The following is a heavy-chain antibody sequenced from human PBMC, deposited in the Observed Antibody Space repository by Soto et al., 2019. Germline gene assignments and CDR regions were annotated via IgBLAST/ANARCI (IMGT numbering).Heavy chain of an antibody. V-gene: IGHV5-51*01. Sequence: GESLKISCKGSGYNFTTDWIGWVRQMPGKGLEWMGIIYPADSDTRYSPSSQGQVTISADKSISTAYLQWSSLKASDTAMYFCARYWHSYSLNYYRGMDVWGQGTTVTVSS. CDR2: IYPADSDT. CDR3: ARYWHSYSLNYYRGMDV. J-gene: IGHJ6*02. CDR1: GYNFTTDW. D-gene: IGHD5-18*01.